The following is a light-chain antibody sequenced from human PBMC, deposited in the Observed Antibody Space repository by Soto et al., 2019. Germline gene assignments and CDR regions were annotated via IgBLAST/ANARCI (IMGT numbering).Light chain of an antibody. CDR3: SSYTGSSTYV. J-gene: IGLJ1*01. CDR1: SSDVGGYNY. CDR2: DAS. V-gene: IGLV2-14*03. Sequence: QSVLTQPASVSGSPGQSITISCTGTSSDVGGYNYVSWYQQHPGKAPKLMIYDASNRSSGASNRCSGSKSSNTASLTISGLHDEDESDYYCSSYTGSSTYVFGTGTKVTVL.